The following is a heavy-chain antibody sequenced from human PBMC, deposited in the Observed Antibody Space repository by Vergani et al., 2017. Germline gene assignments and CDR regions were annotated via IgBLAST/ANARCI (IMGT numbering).Heavy chain of an antibody. CDR2: IKQDGSEK. D-gene: IGHD3-10*01. CDR3: ARDTPSTMVRGVTTRGDAFDI. J-gene: IGHJ3*02. Sequence: EVQLVESGGGLVQPGGSLRLSCAASGFTFSSYWMSWVRQAPGKGLEWVANIKQDGSEKYYVDSVKGRFTISRDNAKNSLYLQMNSLRAEDTAVYYCARDTPSTMVRGVTTRGDAFDIWGQGTMVTVSS. V-gene: IGHV3-7*01. CDR1: GFTFSSYW.